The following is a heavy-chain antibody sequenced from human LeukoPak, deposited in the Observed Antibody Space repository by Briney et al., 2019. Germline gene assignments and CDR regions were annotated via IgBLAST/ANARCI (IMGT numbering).Heavy chain of an antibody. Sequence: PWASVKVSCKTSGYTFTGYYMHWVRQAPGQGLEWMGWINPNSGGTNYAQKFQGRVTMTSDTSISTAYMELSRLTSDDTAVYYCARIVQSNRVFPYWGQGTQVSVSS. J-gene: IGHJ4*02. D-gene: IGHD6-13*01. CDR1: GYTFTGYY. V-gene: IGHV1-2*02. CDR3: ARIVQSNRVFPY. CDR2: INPNSGGT.